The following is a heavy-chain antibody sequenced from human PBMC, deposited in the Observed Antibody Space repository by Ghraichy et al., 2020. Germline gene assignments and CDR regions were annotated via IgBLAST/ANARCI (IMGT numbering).Heavy chain of an antibody. J-gene: IGHJ4*02. CDR1: GGSVSSGSYY. Sequence: SETLSLTCTVSGGSVSSGSYYWSWIRQPPGKGLEWIGYIYYSGSTNYNPSLKSRVTISVDTSKNQFSLKLSSVTAADTAVYYCARDLWGRGYFDYWGQGTLVTVSS. CDR3: ARDLWGRGYFDY. CDR2: IYYSGST. V-gene: IGHV4-61*01. D-gene: IGHD7-27*01.